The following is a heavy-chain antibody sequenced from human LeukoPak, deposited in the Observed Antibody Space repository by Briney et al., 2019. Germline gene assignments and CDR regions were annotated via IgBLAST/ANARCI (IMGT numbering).Heavy chain of an antibody. V-gene: IGHV1-46*01. Sequence: ASVKVSCKASGYTFTSYYMHWVRHAPGEGLEWMGIINPSGGSTSYEQKFQGKVTMARDTSTSKVDMELSSLRSEDKAVYCCARDGEEMAIDYRGQGTLVTVSS. CDR3: ARDGEEMAIDY. CDR1: GYTFTSYY. J-gene: IGHJ4*02. CDR2: INPSGGST. D-gene: IGHD5-24*01.